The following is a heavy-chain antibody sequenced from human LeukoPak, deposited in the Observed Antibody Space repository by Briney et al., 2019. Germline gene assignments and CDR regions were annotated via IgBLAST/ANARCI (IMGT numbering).Heavy chain of an antibody. J-gene: IGHJ3*02. CDR2: INTNTGDP. CDR3: ARAPPGYCSGGSCYGAFDI. D-gene: IGHD2-15*01. Sequence: GASVKVSCKASGYTFTSYAMNWVRQAPGQGLEWMGWINTNTGDPTYAQGFTGRFVFSLDTSVSTAYLQISSLKAEDTAVYYCARAPPGYCSGGSCYGAFDIWGQGTMVTVSS. CDR1: GYTFTSYA. V-gene: IGHV7-4-1*02.